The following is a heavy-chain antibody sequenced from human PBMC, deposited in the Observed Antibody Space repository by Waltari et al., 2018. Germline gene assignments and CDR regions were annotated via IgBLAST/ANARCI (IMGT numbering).Heavy chain of an antibody. CDR3: ARFSTVTTNFDY. D-gene: IGHD4-17*01. CDR1: AGSHNSYY. V-gene: IGHV4-59*01. CDR2: IYFSGST. Sequence: QLQLQESGPGLVQPSETLSLAGTVSAGSHNSYYWSWIRQPPGKGLEWIGYIYFSGSTNYNPSLKRRVTISIDTSKNHFSLRLSSVTAADTAVYYCARFSTVTTNFDYWGQGTLVSVSS. J-gene: IGHJ4*02.